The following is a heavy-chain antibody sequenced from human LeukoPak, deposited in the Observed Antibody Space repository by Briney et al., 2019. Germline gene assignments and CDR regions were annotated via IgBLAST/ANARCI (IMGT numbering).Heavy chain of an antibody. J-gene: IGHJ4*02. CDR2: INPNSGGT. CDR1: GYTFTGYY. D-gene: IGHD3-10*01. Sequence: GASVKVSCKASGYTFTGYYMHWVRQAPGQGLEWMGWINPNSGGTNYAQKFQGRVTMTRDTSISTAYMELSRLRSDDTAVYYCARDWGERAITTKRITMVRGVKDYRGQGTLVTVSS. V-gene: IGHV1-2*02. CDR3: ARDWGERAITTKRITMVRGVKDY.